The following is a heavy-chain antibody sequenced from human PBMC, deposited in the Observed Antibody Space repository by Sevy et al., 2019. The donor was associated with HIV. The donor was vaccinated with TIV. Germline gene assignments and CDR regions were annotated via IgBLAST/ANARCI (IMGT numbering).Heavy chain of an antibody. CDR3: XXXXXXYKTPYVDY. J-gene: IGHJ4*02. Sequence: GGSLRLSCTASGFPFRAYAMSWVRQAPGKGLEWVSAISGSADRTYYADSVKGRFTISRDNSKNTLYLQMNSLRAEDXXXXXXXXXXXXYKTPYVDYWGQGSLVTVSS. V-gene: IGHV3-23*01. CDR2: ISGSADRT. D-gene: IGHD1-1*01. CDR1: GFPFRAYA.